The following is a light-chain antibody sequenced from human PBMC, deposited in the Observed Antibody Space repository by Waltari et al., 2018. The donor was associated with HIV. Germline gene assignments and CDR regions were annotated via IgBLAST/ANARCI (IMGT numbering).Light chain of an antibody. CDR3: QQYYSTPLT. CDR1: QSVLFSSNNKNY. J-gene: IGKJ4*01. V-gene: IGKV4-1*01. CDR2: GSS. Sequence: DIVMTQSPDSLAVSLGERATINCKSSQSVLFSSNNKNYLAWYQQKQGQPPKLLLYGSSTRESAVPDRFSGSGSGADFTLTISSLQAEDVAVYYCQQYYSTPLTFGGGTKVEIK.